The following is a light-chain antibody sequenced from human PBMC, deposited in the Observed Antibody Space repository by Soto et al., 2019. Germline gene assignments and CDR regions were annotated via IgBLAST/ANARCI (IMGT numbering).Light chain of an antibody. J-gene: IGKJ2*03. Sequence: EIVLTQSPGTLSLSPGEGATLSCRASQSVSSTYLNWYQHKPGQAPRLLIYGASNRATGIPDRFSGSGSGIDFTLAISRLEPEDFAMYYCQQYGSSPQYSFGPGTKLEIK. V-gene: IGKV3-20*01. CDR3: QQYGSSPQYS. CDR1: QSVSSTY. CDR2: GAS.